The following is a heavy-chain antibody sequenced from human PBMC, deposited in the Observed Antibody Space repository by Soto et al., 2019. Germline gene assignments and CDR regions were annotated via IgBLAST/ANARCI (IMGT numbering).Heavy chain of an antibody. J-gene: IGHJ4*02. Sequence: QVQLVQSGAEVKKPGASVKVSCKASGYTFTSYDINWVRQATGQGLEWMGWRNPNSGNTGYAQKFQGRVTMTRNTSISTAYMELSSLRSEDTAVYYCARGRGYCSGGSCYLFDYWGQGTLVTVSS. V-gene: IGHV1-8*01. D-gene: IGHD2-15*01. CDR1: GYTFTSYD. CDR3: ARGRGYCSGGSCYLFDY. CDR2: RNPNSGNT.